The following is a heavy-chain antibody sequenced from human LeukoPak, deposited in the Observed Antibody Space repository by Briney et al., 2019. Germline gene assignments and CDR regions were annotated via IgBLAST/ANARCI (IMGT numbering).Heavy chain of an antibody. Sequence: GRSLRLSCVASGFTFSSYEMKWVRQAPGKGLEWVSYISSSGSTIYYADSVKGRFTISRDNAKNSLYLQMKSLRAEDTAVYYCARDSRGCSGGSCYLDYWGQGTLVTVSS. J-gene: IGHJ4*02. CDR3: ARDSRGCSGGSCYLDY. CDR1: GFTFSSYE. V-gene: IGHV3-48*03. D-gene: IGHD2-15*01. CDR2: ISSSGSTI.